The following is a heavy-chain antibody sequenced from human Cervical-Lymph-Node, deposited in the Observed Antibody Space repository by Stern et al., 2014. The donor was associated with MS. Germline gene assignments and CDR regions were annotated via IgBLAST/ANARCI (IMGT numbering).Heavy chain of an antibody. CDR3: AHRDDWQLDFAY. CDR1: GFSLTTNGVA. V-gene: IGHV2-5*02. CDR2: IYWDDDT. D-gene: IGHD6-6*01. J-gene: IGHJ4*02. Sequence: QVTLKESGPTLVIPTQTLTLTCTFSGFSLTTNGVAGGWIRQPPGKALEWLALIYWDDDTRYSPSLKSRLTITKDTSKNQVLLTMTNVEPVDTATYYCAHRDDWQLDFAYWGQGILVTVSS.